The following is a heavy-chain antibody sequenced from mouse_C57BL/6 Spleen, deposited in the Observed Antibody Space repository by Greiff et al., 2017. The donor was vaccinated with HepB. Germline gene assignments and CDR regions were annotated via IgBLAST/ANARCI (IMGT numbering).Heavy chain of an antibody. Sequence: DVMLVESGEGLVKPGGSLKLSCAASGFTFSSYAMSWVRQTPEKRLEWVAYISSGGDYIYYADTVKGRFTISRDNARNTLYLQMSSLKSEDTAMYYCTRGFDYDWFAYWGQGTLVTVSA. J-gene: IGHJ3*01. CDR2: ISSGGDYI. D-gene: IGHD2-4*01. V-gene: IGHV5-9-1*02. CDR1: GFTFSSYA. CDR3: TRGFDYDWFAY.